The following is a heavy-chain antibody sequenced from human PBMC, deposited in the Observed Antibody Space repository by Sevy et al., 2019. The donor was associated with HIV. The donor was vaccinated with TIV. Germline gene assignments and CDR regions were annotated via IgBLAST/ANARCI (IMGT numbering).Heavy chain of an antibody. CDR2: ISTSSNYI. CDR3: ARVRYNYGQHYFDY. Sequence: GGSLRLSCTAYGFTFSDYYMSWIRQAPGKGLEWVSDISTSSNYINYADSVKGRFTISRHNAKNSLYLQMNSPRAEDTAVHFCARVRYNYGQHYFDYWGQGTLVTVSS. CDR1: GFTFSDYY. V-gene: IGHV3-11*06. D-gene: IGHD5-18*01. J-gene: IGHJ4*02.